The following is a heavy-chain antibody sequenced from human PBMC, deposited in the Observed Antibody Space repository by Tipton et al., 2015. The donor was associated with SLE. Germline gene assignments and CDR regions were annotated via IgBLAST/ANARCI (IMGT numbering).Heavy chain of an antibody. CDR3: VKDQHYDFWSYHFDY. V-gene: IGHV3-64D*06. Sequence: SLRLSCSASGFTFSNYAMYWVRQAPGKGLEYVSAISSHGGSTYYADSVKGRFTISRDNSKNTLYLQMSSLRAEDTALYYCVKDQHYDFWSYHFDYWGQGTPVTVTS. CDR2: ISSHGGST. D-gene: IGHD3-3*01. J-gene: IGHJ4*02. CDR1: GFTFSNYA.